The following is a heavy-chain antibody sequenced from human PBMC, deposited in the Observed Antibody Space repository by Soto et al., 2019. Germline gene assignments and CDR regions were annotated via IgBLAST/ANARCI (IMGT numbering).Heavy chain of an antibody. J-gene: IGHJ6*02. CDR1: GFTVTSYY. V-gene: IGHV3-53*01. D-gene: IGHD3-10*01. Sequence: GGSLRLSCAASGFTVTSYYMSWVRQAPGKGLEWVSLIYTGGNTNYADSVKGRFTISRDNSKNTLYLQMNSLRAEDTAVYYCARDYYYGSGNYYRADYYHYGMDVWGQGTTVTVSS. CDR3: ARDYYYGSGNYYRADYYHYGMDV. CDR2: IYTGGNT.